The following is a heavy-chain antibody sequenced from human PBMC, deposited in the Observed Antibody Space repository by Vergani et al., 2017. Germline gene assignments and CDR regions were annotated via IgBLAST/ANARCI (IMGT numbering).Heavy chain of an antibody. CDR2: ISAYNGNT. D-gene: IGHD3-22*01. V-gene: IGHV1-18*04. J-gene: IGHJ4*02. CDR1: GYTFTSYG. CDR3: ARDPLYYYDSSGHPFDY. Sequence: QVQLVQSGAEVKKPGASVKVSCKASGYTFTSYGISWVRQAPGQGLEWMGWISAYNGNTNYAQKLQGRVTMTTDTSTSTAYMELRSLRSDDTAVYYCARDPLYYYDSSGHPFDYWGQGTLVTVSS.